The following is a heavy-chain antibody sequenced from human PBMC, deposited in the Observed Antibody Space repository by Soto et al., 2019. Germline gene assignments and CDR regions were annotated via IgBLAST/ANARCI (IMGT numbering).Heavy chain of an antibody. J-gene: IGHJ2*01. CDR1: GFTFSSYG. D-gene: IGHD2-15*01. CDR3: AKVSNCSGGSCYHRWYFDL. Sequence: QVKLVESGGGVVQPGRSLRLSCAASGFTFSSYGMHWVRQAPGKGLEWVSVISYDGSNKYYADSVKGRFTISRDNSKNTLYLQMNSLRAEDTAVYYCAKVSNCSGGSCYHRWYFDLWGRGTLVTVSS. CDR2: ISYDGSNK. V-gene: IGHV3-30*18.